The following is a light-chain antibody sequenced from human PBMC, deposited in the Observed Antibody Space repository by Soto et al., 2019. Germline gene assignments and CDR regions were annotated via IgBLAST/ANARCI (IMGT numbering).Light chain of an antibody. CDR3: QQRNNLIT. J-gene: IGKJ5*01. CDR2: EAS. V-gene: IGKV3-11*01. Sequence: EIVLTQSPATLSLSPGERATLSCRASQSVSSDLAWYQQKPGQAPRLLIYEASNRATGIPDRFSGSGSGTDFTLTISSLEPEDFAVYYCQQRNNLITFGQGTRLEIK. CDR1: QSVSSD.